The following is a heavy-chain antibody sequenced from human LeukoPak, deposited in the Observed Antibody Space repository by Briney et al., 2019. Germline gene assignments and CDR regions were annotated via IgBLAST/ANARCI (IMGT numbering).Heavy chain of an antibody. D-gene: IGHD3-22*01. V-gene: IGHV4-30-2*01. CDR3: GRAFRDDDDSSRPDAFDI. CDR2: IYHSGST. CDR1: GGSISSGGYS. Sequence: PSQTLSLTCAVSGGSISSGGYSWSWIRQPPGKGLEWIGYIYHSGSTYNNPSLKSRVTISVDRSKNQFSLKLSSVTAAETAVYCCGRAFRDDDDSSRPDAFDIWGQGTMVTVSS. J-gene: IGHJ3*02.